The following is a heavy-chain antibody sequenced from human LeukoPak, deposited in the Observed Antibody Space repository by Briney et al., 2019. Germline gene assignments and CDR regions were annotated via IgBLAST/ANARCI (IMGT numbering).Heavy chain of an antibody. Sequence: PSETLSLTCTVSGGSISSYFWSWIRQPDGKGLEWIGRIYTSGTTNYNTTLKSRLTMSLDTSKNQFSLRLSSVTAADTAVYYCAREDPLVAARGLDYWGQGTLVTVSS. J-gene: IGHJ4*02. CDR2: IYTSGTT. V-gene: IGHV4-4*07. CDR3: AREDPLVAARGLDY. D-gene: IGHD2-15*01. CDR1: GGSISSYF.